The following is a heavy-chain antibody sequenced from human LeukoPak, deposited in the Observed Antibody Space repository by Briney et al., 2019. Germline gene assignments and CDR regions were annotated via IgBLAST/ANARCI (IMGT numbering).Heavy chain of an antibody. J-gene: IGHJ3*02. D-gene: IGHD3-22*01. CDR3: AREVPNYYDSRSDAFDI. CDR1: GFTFSSCW. CDR2: IKQDGSEK. V-gene: IGHV3-7*01. Sequence: GGSLRLSCAASGFTFSSCWMSWVRQAPGKGLEWVANIKQDGSEKYYVDSVKGRFTISRDNAKNSLYLQMNSLRAEDTAVYYCAREVPNYYDSRSDAFDIWGQGTMVTVSS.